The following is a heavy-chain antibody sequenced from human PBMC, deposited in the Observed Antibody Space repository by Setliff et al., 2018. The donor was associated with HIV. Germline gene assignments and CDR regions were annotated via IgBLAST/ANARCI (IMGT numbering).Heavy chain of an antibody. V-gene: IGHV1-69*06. J-gene: IGHJ4*02. Sequence: GASVKVSCKASGGTFSSYAISWVRQAPGQGLEWMGRIIPVFGTANYAHKFQGRVTITADKSTSTAYMELSSLRSEDTALYYCGIDSGIYSRSPIDYWGQGTPVTVSS. CDR1: GGTFSSYA. CDR3: GIDSGIYSRSPIDY. D-gene: IGHD6-6*01. CDR2: IIPVFGTA.